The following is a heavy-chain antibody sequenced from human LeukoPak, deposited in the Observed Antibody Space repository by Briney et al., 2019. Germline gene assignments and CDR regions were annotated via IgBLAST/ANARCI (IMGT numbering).Heavy chain of an antibody. V-gene: IGHV3-48*02. Sequence: GGPLRLSCAASGFTFSDYSMNWVRQAPGKGLEWLSFISSGGGATYYADSVKGRFTISRDNAKNSLYLQINGLRDEDTADYYCARVGSAGSSGGDYWGQGTLVTVSS. D-gene: IGHD2-15*01. CDR2: ISSGGGAT. CDR1: GFTFSDYS. CDR3: ARVGSAGSSGGDY. J-gene: IGHJ4*02.